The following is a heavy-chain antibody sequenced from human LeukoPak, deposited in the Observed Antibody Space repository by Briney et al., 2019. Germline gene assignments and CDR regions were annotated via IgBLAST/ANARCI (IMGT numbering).Heavy chain of an antibody. V-gene: IGHV4-59*01. CDR2: IYYSGST. J-gene: IGHJ4*02. CDR3: ARVGYDILTGYYPDY. CDR1: GGSISSYY. Sequence: PSETLSLTCTVSGGSISSYYWSWIRQPPGKGLEWIGYIYYSGSTNYNPSLKSRVTISVNTSKNQFSLKLSSVTAADTAVYYCARVGYDILTGYYPDYWGQGTLVTVSS. D-gene: IGHD3-9*01.